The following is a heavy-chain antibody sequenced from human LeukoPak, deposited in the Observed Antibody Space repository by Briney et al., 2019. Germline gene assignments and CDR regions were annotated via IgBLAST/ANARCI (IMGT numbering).Heavy chain of an antibody. Sequence: SETLSLTCAVYGGSFSGRYCSWIRQSPGKGLEWIGEINHSGSTYYNPSLKSRLTISLDTSKNQFSLRLSSVAAADTAVYYCARGWEAWGQGILVTVSS. V-gene: IGHV4-34*01. CDR2: INHSGST. D-gene: IGHD1-26*01. J-gene: IGHJ5*02. CDR1: GGSFSGRY. CDR3: ARGWEA.